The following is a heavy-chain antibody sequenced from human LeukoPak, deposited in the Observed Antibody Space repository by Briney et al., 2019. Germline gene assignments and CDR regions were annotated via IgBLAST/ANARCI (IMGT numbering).Heavy chain of an antibody. CDR1: GFTFSSYG. CDR2: ISYDGSNK. J-gene: IGHJ4*02. Sequence: GGSLRLSCAASGFTFSSYGMHWVRHAPGKGLEWVAVISYDGSNKYYADPVKGRFTISRDNSKNTLYMQMNSLRAEDTAVYYCAKDRDPYSSGWYSDSGQGTLVTVSS. V-gene: IGHV3-30*18. CDR3: AKDRDPYSSGWYSD. D-gene: IGHD6-19*01.